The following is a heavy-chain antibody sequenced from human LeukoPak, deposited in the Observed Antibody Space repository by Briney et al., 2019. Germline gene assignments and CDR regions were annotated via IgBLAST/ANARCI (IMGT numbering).Heavy chain of an antibody. J-gene: IGHJ3*02. Sequence: SETLSLTCTVSGYSISSGYYWGWIRQPPGKGLEWIGNIHHSGSTYYNPSLKGRVTISVGTSKNQFSLKLTSVTAADTAVYYCARLFDSGSYGAAFDIWGQGTMVTVSS. CDR1: GYSISSGYY. CDR3: ARLFDSGSYGAAFDI. D-gene: IGHD1-26*01. V-gene: IGHV4-38-2*02. CDR2: IHHSGST.